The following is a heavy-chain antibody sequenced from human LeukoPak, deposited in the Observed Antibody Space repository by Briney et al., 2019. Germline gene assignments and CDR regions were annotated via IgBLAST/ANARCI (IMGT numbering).Heavy chain of an antibody. D-gene: IGHD3-10*01. Sequence: SETLSLTCTVSGASISNLYLSWIRQPAGKGLEWIGRLYDSGSANYNPSLKSRVTMSVDTSTNQFFLKMTSVTAADTGVYSCARDSGTTGEVKFDPWGRGTLVTVSS. CDR2: LYDSGSA. V-gene: IGHV4-4*07. CDR1: GASISNLY. CDR3: ARDSGTTGEVKFDP. J-gene: IGHJ5*02.